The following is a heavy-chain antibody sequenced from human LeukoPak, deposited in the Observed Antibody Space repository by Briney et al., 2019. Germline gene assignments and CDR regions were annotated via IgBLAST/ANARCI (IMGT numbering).Heavy chain of an antibody. CDR1: GYTLTELS. Sequence: ASVKVSCKVSGYTLTELSMHWVRQAPGKGLEWMGGFDPEDGETIYAQKFQGRVTMTEDTSTDTAYMELSSLRSEDTAVYYCATTRGYSYALDYRGQGTLVTVSS. CDR3: ATTRGYSYALDY. D-gene: IGHD5-18*01. V-gene: IGHV1-24*01. CDR2: FDPEDGET. J-gene: IGHJ4*02.